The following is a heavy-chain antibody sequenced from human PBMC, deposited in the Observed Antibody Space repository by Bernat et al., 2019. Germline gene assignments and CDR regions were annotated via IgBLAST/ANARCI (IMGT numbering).Heavy chain of an antibody. CDR2: ISFDGSKK. CDR1: GFTFSSYV. V-gene: IGHV3-30-3*01. J-gene: IGHJ4*02. Sequence: QVQLVESGGGVVQPGRSLRLSCAASGFTFSSYVMHWVRQAPGKGLEWVAVISFDGSKKYYADSVKGRFTISRDTSKNTLYLQINSLGAEDTAVYYCARVFDYYGFTGYLDYWDQGTLVTVSS. CDR3: ARVFDYYGFTGYLDY. D-gene: IGHD3-22*01.